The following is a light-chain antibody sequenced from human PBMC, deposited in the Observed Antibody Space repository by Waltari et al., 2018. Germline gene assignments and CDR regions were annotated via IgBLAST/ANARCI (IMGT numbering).Light chain of an antibody. CDR2: GSS. Sequence: EIVLTQSPGTLSLSPGERATLSCRASQSVSRTLAWYQQKPGQAPKLLIYGSSNKATGIPERFTGRWSGTDFRFTNSSLGPEDFAIYFCQHYVRLPATFGQGTKVEIK. CDR3: QHYVRLPAT. V-gene: IGKV3-20*01. CDR1: QSVSRT. J-gene: IGKJ1*01.